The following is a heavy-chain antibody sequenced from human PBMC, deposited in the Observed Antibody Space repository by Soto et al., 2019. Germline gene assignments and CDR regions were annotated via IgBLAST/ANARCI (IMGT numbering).Heavy chain of an antibody. CDR3: ARYTYYDFWSGYSPGYFDY. CDR1: GGSISSGGYY. V-gene: IGHV4-31*03. J-gene: IGHJ4*02. D-gene: IGHD3-3*01. Sequence: SESLSLTCTVSGGSISSGGYYWSWIRQHPGKGLKWIGYIYYSGSTYYNPSLRSRVTISVDTSKNQFSLKLSSVTAADTAVYYCARYTYYDFWSGYSPGYFDYWGQGTLVTVSS. CDR2: IYYSGST.